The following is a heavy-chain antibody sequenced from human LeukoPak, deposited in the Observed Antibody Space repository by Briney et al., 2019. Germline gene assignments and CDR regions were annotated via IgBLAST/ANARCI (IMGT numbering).Heavy chain of an antibody. J-gene: IGHJ6*03. CDR1: GGSISSYY. V-gene: IGHV4-59*01. Sequence: PSETLSLTCTVSGGSISSYYWSWIRQPPGKGLEWIGYIYYSGSTNYNPSLKSRVTISVDTSKNQFSLKLSSVTAADTAVYYCARARGGRGSSAHYYYYTDVWGKGTTVTVSS. CDR2: IYYSGST. D-gene: IGHD6-6*01. CDR3: ARARGGRGSSAHYYYYTDV.